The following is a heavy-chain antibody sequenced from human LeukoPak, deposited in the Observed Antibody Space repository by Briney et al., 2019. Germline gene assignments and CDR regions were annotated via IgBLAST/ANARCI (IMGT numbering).Heavy chain of an antibody. CDR3: ARPTY. CDR1: GFTFSTYS. J-gene: IGHJ4*02. CDR2: IYSGGST. Sequence: GGSLRFSCAASGFTFSTYSMNWVRQAPGKGLEWVSVIYSGGSTYYADSVKGRFTISRDNSKNTLCLQMNSLRAEDTAVYYCARPTYWGQGTLVTVSS. V-gene: IGHV3-53*01.